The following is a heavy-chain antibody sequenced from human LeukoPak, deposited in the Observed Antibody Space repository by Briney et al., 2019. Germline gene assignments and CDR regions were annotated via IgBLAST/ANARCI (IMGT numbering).Heavy chain of an antibody. Sequence: SETLSLTCTVSGGSISSYYWSWIRQPPGKGLEWIGYIYYSGSTNYNPSLKSRVTISVDTSKNQFSLRLSSVIAADTAVYYCARRWGSGTYYSNFYGMDVWGQGTTVTVSS. CDR3: ARRWGSGTYYSNFYGMDV. D-gene: IGHD1-26*01. CDR1: GGSISSYY. V-gene: IGHV4-59*08. J-gene: IGHJ6*02. CDR2: IYYSGST.